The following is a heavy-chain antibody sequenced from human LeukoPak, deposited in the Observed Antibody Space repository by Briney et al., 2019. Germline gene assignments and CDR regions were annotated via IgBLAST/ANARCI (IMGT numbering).Heavy chain of an antibody. CDR2: IYHSGST. CDR1: GGSISSGGYY. J-gene: IGHJ4*02. D-gene: IGHD4-17*01. CDR3: ARRKKYGDYDVPY. V-gene: IGHV4-30-2*01. Sequence: SETLSLTCTVSGGSISSGGYYWSWIRQPPGNGLEWIGYIYHSGSTYYNPSLKSRVTISVDTSKNQFSLKLSSVTAADTAVYYCARRKKYGDYDVPYWGQGTLVTVSS.